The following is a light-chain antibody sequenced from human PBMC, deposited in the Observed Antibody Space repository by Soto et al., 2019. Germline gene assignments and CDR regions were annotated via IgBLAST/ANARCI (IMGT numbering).Light chain of an antibody. CDR3: LLYFGDDQV. CDR2: STS. Sequence: QAVVTQEPSLTVSPGGTVTLTCASSTGTVTSDYYPNWLQQKPGQAPRALIYSTSRKHSWTPARFSGSLFGDKAALTLSGVQPEDEDDYYCLLYFGDDQVFGGGTKLTVL. V-gene: IGLV7-43*01. J-gene: IGLJ2*01. CDR1: TGTVTSDYY.